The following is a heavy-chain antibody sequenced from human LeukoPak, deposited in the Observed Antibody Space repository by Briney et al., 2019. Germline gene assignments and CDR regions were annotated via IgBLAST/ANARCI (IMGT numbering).Heavy chain of an antibody. V-gene: IGHV1-2*02. J-gene: IGHJ3*02. Sequence: GASVKVSCKASGGTFSSYAISWVRQAPGQGLEWMGWINPNSGGTNYAQKFQGRVTMTRDTSISTAYMELSRLRSDDTAVYYCARGLKSIQLWPYEYDAFDIWGQGTMVTVSS. CDR1: GGTFSSYA. D-gene: IGHD5-18*01. CDR2: INPNSGGT. CDR3: ARGLKSIQLWPYEYDAFDI.